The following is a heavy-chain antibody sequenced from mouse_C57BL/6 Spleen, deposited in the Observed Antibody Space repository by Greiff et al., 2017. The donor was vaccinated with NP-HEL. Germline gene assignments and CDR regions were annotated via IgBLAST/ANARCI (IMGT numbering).Heavy chain of an antibody. J-gene: IGHJ1*03. Sequence: VQLKQSGPELVKPGASVKIPCKASGYTFTDYNMDWVKQSHGKSLEWIGDINPNNGGTIYNQKFKGKATLTVDKSSSTAYMELRSLTSEDTAVYYCARRLLGWYFDVWGTGTTVTVSS. CDR2: INPNNGGT. D-gene: IGHD1-1*01. CDR3: ARRLLGWYFDV. CDR1: GYTFTDYN. V-gene: IGHV1-18*01.